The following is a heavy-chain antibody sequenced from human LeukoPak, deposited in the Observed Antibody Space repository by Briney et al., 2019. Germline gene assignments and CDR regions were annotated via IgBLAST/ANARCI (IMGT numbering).Heavy chain of an antibody. Sequence: KSSETLSLTCTVSGGSISSSSYYWGWIRQPPGKGLEWIGSIYYSGSTYYNPSLKSRVTISVDTSKNQFSLKLSSVTAADTAVYYCARALEHSSSWYFNWFDPWGQGTLVTVSS. CDR2: IYYSGST. CDR1: GGSISSSSYY. D-gene: IGHD6-13*01. J-gene: IGHJ5*02. CDR3: ARALEHSSSWYFNWFDP. V-gene: IGHV4-39*07.